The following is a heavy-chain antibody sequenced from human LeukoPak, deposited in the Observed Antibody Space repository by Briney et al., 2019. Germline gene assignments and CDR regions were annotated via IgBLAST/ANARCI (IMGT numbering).Heavy chain of an antibody. CDR3: ARAYLGDYDSSGYYRSLVGY. CDR2: IYSGGST. J-gene: IGHJ4*02. Sequence: GGSLRLSCAASGFTVSSNYMSWVRQAPGKGLEWVSVIYSGGSTYYADSVKGRFTISRDNSKNTLYLQMNSLRAEDTAVYYCARAYLGDYDSSGYYRSLVGYWGQGTLVTVSS. D-gene: IGHD3-22*01. CDR1: GFTVSSNY. V-gene: IGHV3-53*05.